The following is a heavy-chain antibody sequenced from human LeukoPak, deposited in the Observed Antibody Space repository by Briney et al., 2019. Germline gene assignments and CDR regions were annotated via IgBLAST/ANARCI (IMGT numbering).Heavy chain of an antibody. Sequence: GGSLRLSCEASGFIFSNYGMHWVRQAPGKGLEWLALIWYEGQTKFYADSVKGRFTISRENSGNTLFLHMTNLRVEDTAVYYCAREWGRIAVAGGPGYWGQGALVTVSS. CDR2: IWYEGQTK. CDR3: AREWGRIAVAGGPGY. J-gene: IGHJ4*02. V-gene: IGHV3-33*01. CDR1: GFIFSNYG. D-gene: IGHD6-19*01.